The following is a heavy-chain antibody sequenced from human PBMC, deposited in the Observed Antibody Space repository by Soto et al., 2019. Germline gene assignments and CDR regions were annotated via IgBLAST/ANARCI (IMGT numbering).Heavy chain of an antibody. J-gene: IGHJ4*02. CDR2: ITSDTTFT. D-gene: IGHD2-2*01. CDR1: GFTFTSFS. V-gene: IGHV3-21*01. Sequence: EVQLVETGGGLVKPGGSLRVSCAASGFTFTSFSMAWVRQAPGKGLEWVSSITSDTTFTFYADSVKGRFTMSRDNAKNSLYLQMSSLRAEDTAVYFCVRNSSRLDYWGQGALVTVSS. CDR3: VRNSSRLDY.